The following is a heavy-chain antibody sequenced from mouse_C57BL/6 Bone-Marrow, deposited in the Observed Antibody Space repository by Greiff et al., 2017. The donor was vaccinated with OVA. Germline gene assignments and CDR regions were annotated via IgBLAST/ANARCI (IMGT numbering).Heavy chain of an antibody. J-gene: IGHJ4*01. D-gene: IGHD1-1*01. CDR3: TTDRRASSPYYAMDY. V-gene: IGHV14-4*01. CDR2: IDPDNGDT. Sequence: EVQLQQSGAEFVRPGASVKLSCTASGFNFKDDYMHWVKQRPEQGLEWIGRIDPDNGDTEYPYKFQGQVTITADTSSNTAYLQLSSLTSEDTAGYYCTTDRRASSPYYAMDYWGQGTSVTVSS. CDR1: GFNFKDDY.